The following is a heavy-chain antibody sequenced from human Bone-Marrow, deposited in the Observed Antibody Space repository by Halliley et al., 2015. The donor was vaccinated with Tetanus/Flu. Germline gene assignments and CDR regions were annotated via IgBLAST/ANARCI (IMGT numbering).Heavy chain of an antibody. J-gene: IGHJ4*02. CDR2: IYYSGIS. CDR3: ARGDQWAVRFDN. D-gene: IGHD2-8*01. Sequence: LRLSCTVSGGAIASYYWSWIRQPPGKGLEWIGYIYYSGISNSNPSPKSRVTISLDTSKNQFSLKVTSVTAADTAMYYCARGDQWAVRFDNWGQGALVTVSS. V-gene: IGHV4-59*01. CDR1: GGAIASYY.